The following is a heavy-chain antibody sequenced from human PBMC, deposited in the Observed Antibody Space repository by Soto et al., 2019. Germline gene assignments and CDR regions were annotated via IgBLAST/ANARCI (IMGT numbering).Heavy chain of an antibody. CDR2: IRNKAYGGTT. V-gene: IGHV3-49*03. J-gene: IGHJ6*02. Sequence: GVLRLSCTTSGFTFVDYAMSWFRQAPGKGLEWVGLIRNKAYGGTTEYAASVKGRFTISRDDSKSIAYLQMNSLKTEDTAVYYCSRYTYTSRYTYYGMDVWGHETTVTVSS. CDR1: GFTFVDYA. D-gene: IGHD6-13*01. CDR3: SRYTYTSRYTYYGMDV.